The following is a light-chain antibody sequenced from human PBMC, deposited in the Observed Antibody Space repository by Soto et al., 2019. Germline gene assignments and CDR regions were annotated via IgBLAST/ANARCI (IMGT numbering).Light chain of an antibody. CDR1: QAISRS. CDR2: AAF. Sequence: DIQLTQSPSFLSASVGDRVTITCRASQAISRSLVWYQQRPGRAPEVLIYAAFSLQSGVPSRFSGSGSWTEFTLTIFSLQPEDFATYYCQQVNNYPRTFGQGTRLDIK. CDR3: QQVNNYPRT. J-gene: IGKJ5*01. V-gene: IGKV1-9*01.